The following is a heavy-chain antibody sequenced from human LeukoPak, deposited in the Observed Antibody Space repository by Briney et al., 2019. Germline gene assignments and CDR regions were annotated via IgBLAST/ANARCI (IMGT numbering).Heavy chain of an antibody. J-gene: IGHJ6*02. CDR2: IYYSGST. D-gene: IGHD6-13*01. CDR1: GGSISSSSYY. CDR3: ARDRSSSWYLTAEAYYYYYGMDV. V-gene: IGHV4-39*07. Sequence: SETLSLTCTVSGGSISSSSYYWGWIRQPPGKGLEWVGSIYYSGSTYYNPSLKSRVTISVDTSKNQFSLKLSSVTAADTAVYYCARDRSSSWYLTAEAYYYYYGMDVWGQGTTVTVSS.